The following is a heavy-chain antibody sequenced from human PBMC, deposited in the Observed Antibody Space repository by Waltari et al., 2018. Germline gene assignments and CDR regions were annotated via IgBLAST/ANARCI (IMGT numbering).Heavy chain of an antibody. J-gene: IGHJ4*02. D-gene: IGHD6-19*01. V-gene: IGHV1-2*04. Sequence: QVQLVQSGAEVEKPAASVKVSCTTSGYMFTAYYIHWVRQAPGQGLEWMGWINPNSGGTNYAQKFQGWVTMTRDTSIDTAYMELNRLRSDDTAVYYCAVIEYSSLPPIDYWGQGTPVTVSS. CDR3: AVIEYSSLPPIDY. CDR1: GYMFTAYY. CDR2: INPNSGGT.